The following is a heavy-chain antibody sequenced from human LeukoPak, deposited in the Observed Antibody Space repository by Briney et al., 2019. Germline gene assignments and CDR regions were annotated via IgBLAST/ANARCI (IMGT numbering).Heavy chain of an antibody. J-gene: IGHJ4*02. D-gene: IGHD3-22*01. CDR3: ARGVFYYDTSGRGYYFDY. CDR2: IYTSGGT. V-gene: IGHV4-4*07. Sequence: SETLSLTCTVPGGSIGSYYWSWIRQPAGKGLEWIGRIYTSGGTVYNPSLKSRVTMSVDTSKNQFSLKLSSVTAADTAVYYCARGVFYYDTSGRGYYFDYWGQGTLVTVSS. CDR1: GGSIGSYY.